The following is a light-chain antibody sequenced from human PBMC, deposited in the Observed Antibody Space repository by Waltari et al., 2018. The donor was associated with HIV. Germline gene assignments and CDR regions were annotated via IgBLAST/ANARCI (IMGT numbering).Light chain of an antibody. Sequence: QSSLTQPRSVSGSPGQSVTISCSGTSSDVGSYNYVSWYQQHPDKAPKVMIYDVSKRPSGVPDRFSGSKSGKTASLTISGLQAEDEADYYCCSYAGMYTWVFGGGTKLTVL. CDR2: DVS. CDR1: SSDVGSYNY. V-gene: IGLV2-11*01. CDR3: CSYAGMYTWV. J-gene: IGLJ3*02.